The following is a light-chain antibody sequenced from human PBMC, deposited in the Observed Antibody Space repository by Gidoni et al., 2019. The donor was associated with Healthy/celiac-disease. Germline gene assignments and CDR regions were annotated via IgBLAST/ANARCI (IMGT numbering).Light chain of an antibody. CDR2: AAS. J-gene: IGKJ2*01. CDR1: QSISSY. Sequence: DIQMTQSPSSLSASVGDRVTIPCRASQSISSYLNWYQQKPGKAPKLLIYAASSLQSGVPSRFSGSGSGTDFTLTISSLQPEDFATYYCQQSYSTPQYTFGQXTKLEIK. V-gene: IGKV1-39*01. CDR3: QQSYSTPQYT.